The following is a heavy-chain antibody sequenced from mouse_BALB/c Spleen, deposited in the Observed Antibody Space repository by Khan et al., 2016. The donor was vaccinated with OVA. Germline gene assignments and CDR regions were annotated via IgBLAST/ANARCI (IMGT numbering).Heavy chain of an antibody. Sequence: QVQLQQSGAELAKPGASVKMSCKASGYTFINYWILWVKQRPGQGLEWIGYINPSTGYTEYNQNFKDKATLTAAKYSSTAYMQLSSFTSEDSAVYYSARRGLRWDFDYWGQGTTLTVSS. J-gene: IGHJ2*01. D-gene: IGHD1-1*01. CDR1: GYTFINYW. CDR2: INPSTGYT. V-gene: IGHV1-7*01. CDR3: ARRGLRWDFDY.